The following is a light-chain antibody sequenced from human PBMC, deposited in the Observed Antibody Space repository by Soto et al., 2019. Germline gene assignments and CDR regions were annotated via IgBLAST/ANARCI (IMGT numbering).Light chain of an antibody. V-gene: IGLV2-14*01. J-gene: IGLJ2*01. CDR2: DVS. CDR1: SSDIGGYNY. Sequence: QSALTQPASVSGSPGQSITISCTGTSSDIGGYNYVSWYQQHPGKAPKLMIYDVSNRPSGVSNRFSGSKSGNMASLTISGLQAEDEADYYCSSYTSSSTLVVLGGGTKLTVL. CDR3: SSYTSSSTLVV.